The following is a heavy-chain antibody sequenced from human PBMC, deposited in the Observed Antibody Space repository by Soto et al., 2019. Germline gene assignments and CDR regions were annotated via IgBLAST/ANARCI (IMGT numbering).Heavy chain of an antibody. Sequence: GGSLRLSCAASGFTFSSYGMHWVRQAPGKGLEWVAVIWYDGSNKYYADSVKGRFTISRDNSKNTLYLQMNSLRAEDTAVYYCARDDERVARRSLDYWGQGTLVTVSS. CDR3: ARDDERVARRSLDY. V-gene: IGHV3-33*01. J-gene: IGHJ4*02. D-gene: IGHD6-6*01. CDR2: IWYDGSNK. CDR1: GFTFSSYG.